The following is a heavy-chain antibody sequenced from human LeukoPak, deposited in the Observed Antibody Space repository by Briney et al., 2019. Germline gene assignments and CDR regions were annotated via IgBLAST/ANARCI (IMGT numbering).Heavy chain of an antibody. J-gene: IGHJ4*02. CDR1: EFTFGDYA. CDR3: AKASRHYGDSFFDY. D-gene: IGHD4-17*01. Sequence: GGSLRLSCTASEFTFGDYAISWVRQAPGKGLEWVSAISGSGGSTYYADSVKGRFTISRDNSKNTLYLQMNSLRAEDTAVYYCAKASRHYGDSFFDYWGQGTLVTVSS. V-gene: IGHV3-23*01. CDR2: ISGSGGST.